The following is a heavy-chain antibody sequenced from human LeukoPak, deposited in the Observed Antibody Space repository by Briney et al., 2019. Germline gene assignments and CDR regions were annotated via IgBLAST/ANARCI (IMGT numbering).Heavy chain of an antibody. J-gene: IGHJ4*02. D-gene: IGHD3-10*01. V-gene: IGHV3-48*01. CDR2: ISSTSSTT. CDR1: GFTFSSYS. Sequence: QPGGSLRLSCAASGFTFSSYSMNWIRQAPGKGLEWVSYISSTSSTTNYADSVKGRFTISRDNAKNSLYLQMNSLRAEDTAVYYCVRDWFGEFHWGQGTLVTVSS. CDR3: VRDWFGEFH.